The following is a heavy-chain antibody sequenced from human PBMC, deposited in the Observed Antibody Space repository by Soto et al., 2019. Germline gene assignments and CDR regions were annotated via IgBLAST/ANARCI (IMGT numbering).Heavy chain of an antibody. CDR3: AKLGSSSWSPHYYFDY. J-gene: IGHJ4*02. CDR2: ITDSGDDP. Sequence: EVQPLESGGGLVQPGGSLRLSCAASGFTFNNYAMGWVRQAPGKGLEWVSAITDSGDDPYYIDSVKGRFTISRDNSKSTLYLQMNSLRAEDTAIYYCAKLGSSSWSPHYYFDYWGQGTLVTVSS. V-gene: IGHV3-23*01. CDR1: GFTFNNYA. D-gene: IGHD2-2*01.